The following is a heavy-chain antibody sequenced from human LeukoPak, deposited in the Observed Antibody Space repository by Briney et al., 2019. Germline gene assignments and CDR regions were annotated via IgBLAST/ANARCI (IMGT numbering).Heavy chain of an antibody. Sequence: PGGSLRLSCAASGFTFSSYSMNWVRQAPGKGLEWIGEINHSGSTNYNPSLKSRVTISVDTSKNQFSLKLSSVTAADTAVYYCARGVCGTSCYESPWGQGTLVTVSS. J-gene: IGHJ5*02. CDR2: INHSGST. D-gene: IGHD2-2*01. CDR3: ARGVCGTSCYESP. CDR1: GFTFSSYS. V-gene: IGHV4-34*01.